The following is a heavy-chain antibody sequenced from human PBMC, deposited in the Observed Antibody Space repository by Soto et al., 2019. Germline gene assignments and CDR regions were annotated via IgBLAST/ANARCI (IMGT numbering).Heavy chain of an antibody. CDR2: ISSNGGST. Sequence: GGSLRLSCAASGFTFSSYAMHWVRQAPGKGLEYVSAISSNGGSTYYANSVKGRFTISRDNSKNTLYLQMGSLRAEDMAVYYCARAGIAAADGYYYYMDVWGKGTTVTVSS. CDR1: GFTFSSYA. CDR3: ARAGIAAADGYYYYMDV. V-gene: IGHV3-64*01. J-gene: IGHJ6*03. D-gene: IGHD6-13*01.